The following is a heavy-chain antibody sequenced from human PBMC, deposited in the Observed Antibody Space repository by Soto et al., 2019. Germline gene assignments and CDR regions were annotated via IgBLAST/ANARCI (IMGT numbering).Heavy chain of an antibody. J-gene: IGHJ4*02. Sequence: SETLSLTCTVSGGSISSSSFYWGWIRQPPGKGLEWIGSIYYSGSTYYNPSLKSRVTISVDTSKNQFSLKLSSVTAADTAVYYCAGITYYYDSSGFFFDYWGQGTLVTVSS. CDR2: IYYSGST. V-gene: IGHV4-39*01. CDR1: GGSISSSSFY. CDR3: AGITYYYDSSGFFFDY. D-gene: IGHD3-22*01.